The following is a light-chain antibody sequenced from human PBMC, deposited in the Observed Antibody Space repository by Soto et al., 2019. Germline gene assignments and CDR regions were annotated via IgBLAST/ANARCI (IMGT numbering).Light chain of an antibody. CDR3: QQYYSYPRT. CDR2: AAS. CDR1: QGISSY. V-gene: IGKV1-9*01. J-gene: IGKJ1*01. Sequence: DIQLTQSPSFLSASVGDRVTITCRASQGISSYLAWYQQKPGKAPKLLIYAASTLRSGVPSRFSGSGSGTDFTLTISCLQSEDFATYYCQQYYSYPRTFGQGTKVDIK.